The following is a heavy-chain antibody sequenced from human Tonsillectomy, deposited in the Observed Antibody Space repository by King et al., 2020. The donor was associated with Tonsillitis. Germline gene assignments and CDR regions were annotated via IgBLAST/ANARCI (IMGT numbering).Heavy chain of an antibody. J-gene: IGHJ4*02. D-gene: IGHD6-19*01. CDR1: GDTFSSYT. Sequence: QLVQSGAEVKKPGSSVKVSCKASGDTFSSYTISWVRQAPGQGREWMGGIIPIFCTPNYAQKFQGRVTITADESTSTAYMELSSLRSEDTAVYFCARERGGWYYFDYWGQGTLVTVSS. V-gene: IGHV1-69*01. CDR3: ARERGGWYYFDY. CDR2: IIPIFCTP.